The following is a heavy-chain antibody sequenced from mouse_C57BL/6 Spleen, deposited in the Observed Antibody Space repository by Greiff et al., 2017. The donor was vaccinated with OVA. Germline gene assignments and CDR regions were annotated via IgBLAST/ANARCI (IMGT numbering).Heavy chain of an antibody. CDR3: ARRGLLLYYFDY. CDR2: IDPSDSYT. Sequence: VQLQQPGAELVMPGASVKLSCKASGYTFTSYWMHWVKQRPGQGLEWIGEIDPSDSYTNYNQKFKGKSTLTVDKSSSTAYMQLSSLTSEDSAVYYCARRGLLLYYFDYWGQGTTLTVSS. D-gene: IGHD1-1*01. V-gene: IGHV1-69*01. J-gene: IGHJ2*01. CDR1: GYTFTSYW.